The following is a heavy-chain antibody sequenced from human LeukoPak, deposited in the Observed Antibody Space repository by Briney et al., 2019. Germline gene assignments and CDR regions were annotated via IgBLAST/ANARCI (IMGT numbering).Heavy chain of an antibody. D-gene: IGHD4-11*01. Sequence: SETLSLTCTVSGYSISSGYYWGWIRQPPGKGLEWIGYIYYSGSTNYNPSLKSRVTISVDTSKNQFSLKLSSVTAADTAVYYCARVLEDTVTTHTSDYYYYMDVWGKGTTVTVSS. V-gene: IGHV4-38-2*02. CDR3: ARVLEDTVTTHTSDYYYYMDV. CDR2: IYYSGST. CDR1: GYSISSGYY. J-gene: IGHJ6*03.